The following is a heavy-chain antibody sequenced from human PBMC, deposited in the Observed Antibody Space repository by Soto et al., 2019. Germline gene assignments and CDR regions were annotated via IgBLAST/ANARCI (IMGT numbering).Heavy chain of an antibody. CDR1: GYSFTSYW. Sequence: GESLKISCKGSGYSFTSYWIGCVRQMPWKGLEWMVIIYPGDSDTRYSPSFQGQVTISADKSISTAYLQWSSLKASDTAMYYCARSLIRPGNYDFWSGYYTALNYYGMDVCGQGTTVTVSS. V-gene: IGHV5-51*01. D-gene: IGHD3-3*01. CDR2: IYPGDSDT. CDR3: ARSLIRPGNYDFWSGYYTALNYYGMDV. J-gene: IGHJ6*02.